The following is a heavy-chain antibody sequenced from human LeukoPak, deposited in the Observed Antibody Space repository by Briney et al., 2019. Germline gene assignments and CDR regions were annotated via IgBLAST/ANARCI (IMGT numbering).Heavy chain of an antibody. CDR2: INPNSGGT. CDR3: AREKDSSGYSNWFDP. J-gene: IGHJ5*02. D-gene: IGHD3-22*01. V-gene: IGHV1-2*04. CDR1: GYTFTGYY. Sequence: ASVKVSCKASGYTFTGYYMHWVRQAPGQGLEWMGWINPNSGGTNYAQKFQGWVTMTRDTSISTAYMELSRLRSDDTAVYYCAREKDSSGYSNWFDPWGQGTLVTVSS.